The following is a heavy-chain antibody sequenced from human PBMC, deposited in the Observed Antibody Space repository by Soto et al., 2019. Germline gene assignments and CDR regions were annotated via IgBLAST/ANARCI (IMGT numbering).Heavy chain of an antibody. Sequence: SHTLSLTCAISGDRVSSNSAAWNWIRQSTSRGLEWLGRTYYRSKWYNDYAVSVKSRITINPDTSKNQFSLQLNSVTPEDTAVYYCARVSSRRAGSGFYYYGMDVWGQGTTVTVSS. CDR1: GDRVSSNSAA. CDR3: ARVSSRRAGSGFYYYGMDV. CDR2: TYYRSKWYN. V-gene: IGHV6-1*01. J-gene: IGHJ6*02. D-gene: IGHD6-19*01.